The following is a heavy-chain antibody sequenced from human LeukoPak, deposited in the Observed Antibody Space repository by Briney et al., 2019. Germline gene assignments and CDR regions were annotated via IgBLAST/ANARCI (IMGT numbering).Heavy chain of an antibody. J-gene: IGHJ5*02. CDR1: GFTVSSNY. CDR2: IYSGGST. D-gene: IGHD4-23*01. V-gene: IGHV3-66*04. Sequence: GGSLRLSCAASGFTVSSNYMSWVRQAPGKGLEWVSVIYSGGSTYYADSVKGRFTISRDNSKNTLYLQMNSLRAEDTAVYYCARLDYGGNWFDPWGQGTLVTASS. CDR3: ARLDYGGNWFDP.